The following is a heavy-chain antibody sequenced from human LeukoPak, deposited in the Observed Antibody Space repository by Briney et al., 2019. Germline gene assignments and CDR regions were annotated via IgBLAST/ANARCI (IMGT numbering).Heavy chain of an antibody. J-gene: IGHJ4*02. CDR2: ITGRGGST. D-gene: IGHD3-10*01. CDR1: GFTFDNFA. V-gene: IGHV3-23*01. CDR3: ARELFDFDY. Sequence: PGGSLRLSCAPSGFTFDNFAMTWVRQAPGKGLEWVSEITGRGGSTYYADSVKGRFTTSRDNSKNTLYLQMNSLRAEDTAIYYCARELFDFDYWGQGTLATVSS.